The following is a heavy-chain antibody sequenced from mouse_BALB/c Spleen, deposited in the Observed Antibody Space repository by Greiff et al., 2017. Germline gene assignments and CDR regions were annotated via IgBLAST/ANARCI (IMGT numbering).Heavy chain of an antibody. V-gene: IGHV3-6*02. J-gene: IGHJ2*01. CDR3: AREGYFDD. Sequence: VQLKQSGPGLVKPSQSLSLTCSVTGYSITSGYYWNWIRQFPGNKLEWMGYISYDGSNNYNPSLKNRISITRDTSKNQFFLKLNAVTTEDTATYYCAREGYFDDWGQGTTLTVSS. CDR1: GYSITSGYY. CDR2: ISYDGSN.